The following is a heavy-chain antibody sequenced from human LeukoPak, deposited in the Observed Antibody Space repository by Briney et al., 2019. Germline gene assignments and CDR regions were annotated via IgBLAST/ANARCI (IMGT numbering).Heavy chain of an antibody. V-gene: IGHV4-4*07. J-gene: IGHJ4*02. CDR2: IYTSGST. CDR3: ARDTHDYSRPGVPFDY. D-gene: IGHD4-11*01. Sequence: SETLSLTCTVSGGSINSYYWSWIRQPAGEGLEWIGRIYTSGSTNYNPSLKSRVTMSVDTSKNQFSLKLSSVIAADTAVYYCARDTHDYSRPGVPFDYWGQGTLVTVSS. CDR1: GGSINSYY.